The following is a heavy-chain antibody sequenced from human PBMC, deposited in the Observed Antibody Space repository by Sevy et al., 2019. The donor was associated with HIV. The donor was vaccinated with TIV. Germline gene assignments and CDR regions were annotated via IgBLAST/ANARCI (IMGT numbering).Heavy chain of an antibody. CDR2: ISGGDTTT. CDR1: GFNLTDYY. Sequence: GGSLRLSCAASGFNLTDYYINWIRQAPGNGLEWISYISGGDTTTYYSDSVKGRFTVSRDNAKNSVFLQMISLRAGDTAVYYCAAISGYCRDGTCYAGTSIDQWGEGSLVTVSS. J-gene: IGHJ4*02. V-gene: IGHV3-11*01. CDR3: AAISGYCRDGTCYAGTSIDQ. D-gene: IGHD2-15*01.